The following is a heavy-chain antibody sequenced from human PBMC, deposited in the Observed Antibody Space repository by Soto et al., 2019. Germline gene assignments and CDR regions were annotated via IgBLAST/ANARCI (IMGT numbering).Heavy chain of an antibody. J-gene: IGHJ4*02. CDR2: ITYTGGDT. V-gene: IGHV3-23*01. Sequence: GGSLRLSCTASGFTFSNYAMSWVRQAPGKGLEWVSVITYTGGDTLYTDSVKGRFTISRDNSKSTLLLQMNSLRAEDTAVYYCAKDRDCSSGRCYFDSWGQGTLVTVSS. D-gene: IGHD2-15*01. CDR3: AKDRDCSSGRCYFDS. CDR1: GFTFSNYA.